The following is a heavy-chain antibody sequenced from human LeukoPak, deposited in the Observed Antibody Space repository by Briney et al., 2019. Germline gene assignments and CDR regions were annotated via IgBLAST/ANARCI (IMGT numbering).Heavy chain of an antibody. CDR1: GGSFSGYY. V-gene: IGHV4-34*01. Sequence: PSETLSLTCAVYGGSFSGYYWSWIRQPPGEGLEWIGEINHSGSTNYNPSLKSRVTISVDTSKNQFSLKLSSVTAADTAVYYCASWAAIATLWGRGTLVTVSS. J-gene: IGHJ2*01. CDR3: ASWAAIATL. D-gene: IGHD6-13*01. CDR2: INHSGST.